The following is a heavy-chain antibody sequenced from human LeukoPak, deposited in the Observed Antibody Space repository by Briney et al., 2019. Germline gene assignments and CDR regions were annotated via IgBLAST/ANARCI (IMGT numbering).Heavy chain of an antibody. CDR1: GGSFSGYY. CDR2: INHSGST. D-gene: IGHD3-22*01. J-gene: IGHJ4*02. Sequence: SETLSLTCAVYGGSFSGYYWSWIRQPPGKGLEWIGEINHSGSTNYNPSLKSRVTISVDTSKNQFSLKLSSVTAADTAVYYCARNGYYYDSSGYPPNFDYWGQGTLVTVSS. CDR3: ARNGYYYDSSGYPPNFDY. V-gene: IGHV4-34*01.